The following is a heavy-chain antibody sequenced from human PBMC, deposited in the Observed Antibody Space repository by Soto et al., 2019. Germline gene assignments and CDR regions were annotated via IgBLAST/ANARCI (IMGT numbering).Heavy chain of an antibody. CDR1: GFTFSSYG. J-gene: IGHJ4*02. Sequence: QVQLVESGGGVVQSGRSLRLSCAASGFTFSSYGMHWVRQAPGKGLEWVAVIWYDGSNKYYADSVKGRFTISRDNSKNTLYLQMNSLRAEDTAVYYCARDLSRGYSYGSDYWGQGTLVTVSS. CDR3: ARDLSRGYSYGSDY. D-gene: IGHD5-18*01. CDR2: IWYDGSNK. V-gene: IGHV3-33*01.